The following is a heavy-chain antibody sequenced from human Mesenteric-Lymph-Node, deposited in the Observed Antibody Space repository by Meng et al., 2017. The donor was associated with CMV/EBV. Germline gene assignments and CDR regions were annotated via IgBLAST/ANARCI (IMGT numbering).Heavy chain of an antibody. CDR2: ISSSGSTI. V-gene: IGHV3-48*03. D-gene: IGHD2-21*01. CDR3: ARGGIAAKGFDP. Sequence: GGSLRLSCAASGFTFSSYEMNWVRQAPGKGLEWVSYISSSGSTIYYADSVKGRFTISRDNSKNTLYLQMNSLRGEDTAIYYCARGGIAAKGFDPWGQGTLVTVSS. CDR1: GFTFSSYE. J-gene: IGHJ5*02.